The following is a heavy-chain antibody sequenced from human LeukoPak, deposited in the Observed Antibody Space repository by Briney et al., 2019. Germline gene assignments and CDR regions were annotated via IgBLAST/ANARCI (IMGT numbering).Heavy chain of an antibody. D-gene: IGHD3-10*01. CDR1: GFTFSSYE. J-gene: IGHJ4*02. CDR2: ISRSGSTK. CDR3: ARDLYYGSGLSDY. Sequence: GGSLRLSCAASGFTFSSYEMNWVRQAPGKGLEWVSYISRSGSTKYYADSVKGRFTISRDNAKNSLYLQMNSLRAEDTAVYYCARDLYYGSGLSDYWGQGTLVTVSS. V-gene: IGHV3-48*03.